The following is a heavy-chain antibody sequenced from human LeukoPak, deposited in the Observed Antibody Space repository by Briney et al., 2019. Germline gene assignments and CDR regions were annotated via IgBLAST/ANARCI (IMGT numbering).Heavy chain of an antibody. V-gene: IGHV1-8*01. CDR2: MSPNSGKT. CDR1: GYTFTSYE. CDR3: ARGNLPTFRSGSRNAFDF. D-gene: IGHD3-3*01. J-gene: IGHJ3*01. Sequence: ASVKVSCKASGYTFTSYEINWVRQATGQGLEWMGWMSPNSGKTGYAQKFQGRVTMTWTTSISTSYLELSSLTSEDTAVYYCARGNLPTFRSGSRNAFDFWGHGTLVTVSS.